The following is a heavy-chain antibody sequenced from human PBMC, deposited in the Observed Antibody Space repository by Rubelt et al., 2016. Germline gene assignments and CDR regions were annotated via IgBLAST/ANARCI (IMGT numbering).Heavy chain of an antibody. CDR3: ARDKIVVVPAAIYGYYYYGMDV. D-gene: IGHD2-2*01. CDR2: ISYDGSNK. Sequence: EWVAVISYDGSNKYYADSVKGRFTISRDNSKNTLYLQMNSLRAEDTAVYYCARDKIVVVPAAIYGYYYYGMDVWGQGTTVTVSS. J-gene: IGHJ6*02. V-gene: IGHV3-30*04.